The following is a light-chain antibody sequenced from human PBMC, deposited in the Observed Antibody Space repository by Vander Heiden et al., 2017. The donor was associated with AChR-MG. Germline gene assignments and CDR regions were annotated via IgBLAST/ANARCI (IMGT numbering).Light chain of an antibody. Sequence: DIQMTQSPSSLSASVGVRVTITCRASQRISNYLAWYQQKPGKVPKLLIYAASTMQSGVPSRFSGSGSGTDFTLTISSRQPEDVATYYCQKYNSAGFTFGHGTKVDIK. CDR1: QRISNY. CDR3: QKYNSAGFT. V-gene: IGKV1-27*01. CDR2: AAS. J-gene: IGKJ3*01.